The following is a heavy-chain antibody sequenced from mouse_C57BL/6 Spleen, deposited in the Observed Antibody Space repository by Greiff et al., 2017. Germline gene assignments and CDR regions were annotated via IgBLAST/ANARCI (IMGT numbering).Heavy chain of an antibody. CDR2: IYWDDDK. D-gene: IGHD2-3*01. CDR3: ARGYDGYGWFAY. Sequence: QVTLKESGPGILQSSQTLSLTCSFSGFSLSTSGMGVSWIRQPSGKGLEWLAHIYWDDDKRYNPSLKSRLTISKATSRNQVFLKITSVDTADTATYYWARGYDGYGWFAYWGQGTLVTVSA. J-gene: IGHJ3*01. CDR1: GFSLSTSGMG. V-gene: IGHV8-12*01.